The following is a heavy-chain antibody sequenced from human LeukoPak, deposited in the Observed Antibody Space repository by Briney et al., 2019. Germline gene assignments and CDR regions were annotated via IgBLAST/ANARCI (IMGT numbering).Heavy chain of an antibody. CDR2: IRSKAYGGTT. Sequence: GGSLRLSCTASGFSFGAYGMSWVRQAPGKGLEWVGFIRSKAYGGTTEYAASVKGRFTISRDDSKSIAYLQMNSLKTEDTALYYCTGDHYDSSGYLGIHDYWGQGTLVTVSS. CDR1: GFSFGAYG. V-gene: IGHV3-49*04. D-gene: IGHD3-22*01. J-gene: IGHJ4*02. CDR3: TGDHYDSSGYLGIHDY.